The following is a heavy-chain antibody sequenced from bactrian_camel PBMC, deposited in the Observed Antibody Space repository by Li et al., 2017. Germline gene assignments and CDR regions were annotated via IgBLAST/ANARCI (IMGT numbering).Heavy chain of an antibody. D-gene: IGHD5*01. CDR1: GFTFGGSD. CDR3: ATGSTAGWVLYEYKC. CDR2: LSRDGTT. Sequence: HVQLVESGGGSVQAGETLRLTCTASGFTFGGSDMGWYRQVPGNECEVVATLSRDGTTYPASSVKGRITVSRDNAKNTLYLQMNNLKSEDTALYYCATGSTAGWVLYEYKCWGQGTQVTVS. J-gene: IGHJ4*01. V-gene: IGHV3S55*01.